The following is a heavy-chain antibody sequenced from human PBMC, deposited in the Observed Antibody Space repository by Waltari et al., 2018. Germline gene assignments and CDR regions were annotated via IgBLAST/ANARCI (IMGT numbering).Heavy chain of an antibody. V-gene: IGHV4-39*07. J-gene: IGHJ3*01. CDR2: LYYTGTP. CDR1: GGSISRSSYP. Sequence: QLQLQESGPGLLKPSETLSLTCTVSGGSISRSSYPWGWIRQPPGKGLEWIADLYYTGTPCYNPSLKSRVTISVDTSRNQFSLKLSSVTAADTAVYFCARRSGYYDLWGQGTMVTVSS. CDR3: ARRSGYYDL. D-gene: IGHD3-3*01.